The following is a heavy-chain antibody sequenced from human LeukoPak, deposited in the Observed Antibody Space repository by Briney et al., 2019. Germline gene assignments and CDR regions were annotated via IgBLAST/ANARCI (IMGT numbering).Heavy chain of an antibody. CDR1: GFTFSSYA. J-gene: IGHJ4*02. V-gene: IGHV3-23*01. Sequence: GGSLRLSRAASGFTFSSYAMSWVRQAPGKGLEWVSAISGSGGSTYYADSVKGRFTISRDNSKNTLYLQMSSLRAEDTAVYYCAKATFSGYGDYWGQGTLVTVSS. CDR2: ISGSGGST. D-gene: IGHD2/OR15-2a*01. CDR3: AKATFSGYGDY.